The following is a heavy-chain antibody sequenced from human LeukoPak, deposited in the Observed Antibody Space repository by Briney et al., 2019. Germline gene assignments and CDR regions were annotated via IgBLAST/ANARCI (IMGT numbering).Heavy chain of an antibody. CDR3: ARDGWSGYGSGRYYMDV. CDR1: GGSISSSSYY. V-gene: IGHV4-39*07. CDR2: NSGYT. J-gene: IGHJ6*03. Sequence: PSETLSLTCTVSGGSISSSSYYWGWIRQPPGKGLEWIGTNSGYTYYNPSLKSRVTISVDTSKNQFSLKLSSVTAADTAVYYCARDGWSGYGSGRYYMDVWGKGTTVTISS. D-gene: IGHD3-10*01.